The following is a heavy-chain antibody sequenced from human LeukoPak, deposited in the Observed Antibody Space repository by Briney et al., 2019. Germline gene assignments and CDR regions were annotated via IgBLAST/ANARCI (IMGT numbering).Heavy chain of an antibody. D-gene: IGHD6-13*01. CDR1: GGSISSYY. Sequence: SETLPLTCTVSGGSISSYYWSWIRQPPGKGLEWIGYIYYSGSTNYNPSLKSRVTISVDTSKNQFSLKLSSVTAADTAVYYCARFSSWQNWFDPWGQGTLVTVSS. CDR2: IYYSGST. J-gene: IGHJ5*02. CDR3: ARFSSWQNWFDP. V-gene: IGHV4-59*01.